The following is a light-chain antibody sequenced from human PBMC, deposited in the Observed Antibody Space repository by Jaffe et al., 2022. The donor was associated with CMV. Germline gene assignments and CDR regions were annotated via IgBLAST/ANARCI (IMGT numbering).Light chain of an antibody. CDR1: SSNIGTGYD. CDR2: GSN. J-gene: IGLJ1*01. V-gene: IGLV1-40*01. Sequence: QSVLTQPPSVSGAPGQRVTISCTGSSSNIGTGYDVHWYQYQQLPGAAPKLLIYGSNNRPSGVPDRFSGSKSGTSASLAITGLQAEDEADYYCQSYDNSLSGFYVFGTGTKVTVL. CDR3: QSYDNSLSGFYV.